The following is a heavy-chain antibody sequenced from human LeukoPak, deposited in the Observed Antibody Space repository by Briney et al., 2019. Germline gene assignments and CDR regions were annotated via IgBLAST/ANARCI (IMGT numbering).Heavy chain of an antibody. CDR2: ISGSGGST. CDR1: GFTFSSYA. D-gene: IGHD3-10*01. J-gene: IGHJ4*02. V-gene: IGHV3-23*01. CDR3: AKYFTIGSGSYSDY. Sequence: GGSLRLSCAASGFTFSSYAMSWVRQAPGKGLEWVSVISGSGGSTYYADSVKGRFTISRDNSKNTLYLQMNSLRAEDTAVYYCAKYFTIGSGSYSDYWGQGTLVTVSS.